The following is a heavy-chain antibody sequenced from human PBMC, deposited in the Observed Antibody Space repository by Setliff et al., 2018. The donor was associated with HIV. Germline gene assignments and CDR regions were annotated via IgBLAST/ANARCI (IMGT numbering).Heavy chain of an antibody. Sequence: ASVKVSCKASGYSFTNYYIHWVRQAPGQGLEWMGKISPGGGSTSKEQKLQGRFTMTRDTSTSTVYMELSSLRSEDTAVYYCARGPLVVPTHYYMDLWGKGTTVTVSS. V-gene: IGHV1-46*01. CDR3: ARGPLVVPTHYYMDL. CDR1: GYSFTNYY. J-gene: IGHJ6*03. D-gene: IGHD3-22*01. CDR2: ISPGGGST.